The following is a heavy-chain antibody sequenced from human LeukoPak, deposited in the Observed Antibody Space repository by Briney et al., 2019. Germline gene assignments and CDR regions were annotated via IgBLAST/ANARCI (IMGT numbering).Heavy chain of an antibody. CDR3: AHSSPYGSGSYYFNWFDP. Sequence: ESGPTLVRPTQTLTLTCAFSGFSLTTSGVGVGWIRQPPGKALEWLALIYWDDGKRYSPSLKSRLTITKDTSKNQVVLTMTNMDPVDTATYYCAHSSPYGSGSYYFNWFDPWGQGTLVTVSS. V-gene: IGHV2-5*02. CDR1: GFSLTTSGVG. D-gene: IGHD3-10*01. J-gene: IGHJ5*02. CDR2: IYWDDGK.